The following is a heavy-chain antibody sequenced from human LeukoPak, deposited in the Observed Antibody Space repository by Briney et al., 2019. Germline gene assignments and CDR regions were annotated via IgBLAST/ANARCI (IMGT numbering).Heavy chain of an antibody. D-gene: IGHD2-15*01. CDR3: AKGGRGIVVVVAAQVFDY. V-gene: IGHV3-23*01. Sequence: GGSLRLSCAAAGFTFSSHAMNWVRQAPGKGLEWVSAISGSGGSTYYADSVKGRFTISRDNSKNTLYLQMNSLRAEDTAVYYCAKGGRGIVVVVAAQVFDYWGQGTLVTVSS. J-gene: IGHJ4*02. CDR2: ISGSGGST. CDR1: GFTFSSHA.